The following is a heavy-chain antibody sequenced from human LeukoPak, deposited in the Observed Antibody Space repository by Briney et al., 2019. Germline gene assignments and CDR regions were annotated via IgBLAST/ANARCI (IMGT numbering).Heavy chain of an antibody. D-gene: IGHD6-19*01. Sequence: GESLKIYCKGPGCSLTSYWIGRVRQTPGKGLEWMGIIYLGDFDTRYSPSFQGQVTISADKSISTAYLQWSSLKASDTAMYYCARHPSYTSGWPLDYWGQGTLVTVSS. V-gene: IGHV5-51*01. CDR3: ARHPSYTSGWPLDY. J-gene: IGHJ4*02. CDR2: IYLGDFDT. CDR1: GCSLTSYW.